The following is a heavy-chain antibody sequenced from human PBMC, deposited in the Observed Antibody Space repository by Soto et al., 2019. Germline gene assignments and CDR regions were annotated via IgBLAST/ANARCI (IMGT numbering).Heavy chain of an antibody. Sequence: ASVKVSCKASGYTFGTYTVSWVRQAPGQGLEWMGWIKPHSGSTNYAPKFQGRVAMTTDTSTNTAYMELWSLRSDDTAVYYCARADYGDDDYWGQGTLVTVS. CDR1: GYTFGTYT. D-gene: IGHD4-17*01. CDR3: ARADYGDDDY. CDR2: IKPHSGST. J-gene: IGHJ4*02. V-gene: IGHV1-18*01.